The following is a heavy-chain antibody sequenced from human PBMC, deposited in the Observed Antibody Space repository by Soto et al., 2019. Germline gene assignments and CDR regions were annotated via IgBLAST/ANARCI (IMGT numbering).Heavy chain of an antibody. V-gene: IGHV4-31*03. CDR1: GGSISSGGYY. D-gene: IGHD6-6*01. Sequence: QVQLQESGPGLVKPSQTLSLTCTVSGGSISSGGYYWSWIRQHPGKGLEGIGYIYYSGSTYYNPSLKSRVTISVDTSKNQFSLKLSSVTAADTAVYYCARSSIAARHNTRVIWFDPWGQGTLVTVSS. CDR2: IYYSGST. CDR3: ARSSIAARHNTRVIWFDP. J-gene: IGHJ5*02.